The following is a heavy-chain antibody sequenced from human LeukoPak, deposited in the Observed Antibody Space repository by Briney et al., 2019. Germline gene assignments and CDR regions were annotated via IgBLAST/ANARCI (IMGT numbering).Heavy chain of an antibody. D-gene: IGHD1-7*01. J-gene: IGHJ6*03. Sequence: SGTLSLTCTVSGGSISSSSYYWGWISQPPGKGLEWIGGIYYSGRTYYNPSLKSRVTISVDTSKNQFSLKLSSVTAADTAVYYCARVELTYYYYYMDVWGKGTTVTVSS. CDR2: IYYSGRT. CDR1: GGSISSSSYY. V-gene: IGHV4-39*07. CDR3: ARVELTYYYYYMDV.